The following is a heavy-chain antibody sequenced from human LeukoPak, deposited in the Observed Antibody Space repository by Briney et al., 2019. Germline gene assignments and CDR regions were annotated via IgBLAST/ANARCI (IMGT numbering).Heavy chain of an antibody. J-gene: IGHJ4*02. CDR2: ISSGGTYE. D-gene: IGHD3-10*01. Sequence: GGSLRLSCAASGFTFSNYAMHWVRQAPGKGLEWVSLISSGGTYEYYADSVKGLFTISRDNSKNTLYLQLNSLRAEDTAVYYCARDSTYYYDSGSSGPHYFDNWGQGTLVTVSS. CDR1: GFTFSNYA. CDR3: ARDSTYYYDSGSSGPHYFDN. V-gene: IGHV3-30*01.